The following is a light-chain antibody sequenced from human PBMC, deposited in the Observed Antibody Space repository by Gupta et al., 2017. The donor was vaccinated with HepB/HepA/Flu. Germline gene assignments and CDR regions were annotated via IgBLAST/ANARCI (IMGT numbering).Light chain of an antibody. J-gene: IGLJ1*01. CDR3: QTWGSGIGYA. V-gene: IGLV4-69*01. CDR2: VNSDGSH. Sequence: QIVLAHAPSASASLGASVTVTCTLSSGHSSYAIAWHQQQPEKGPRYLMKVNSDGSHTKGDGIPDRFSGSSSGAERYLTISSLQSEDEADYYCQTWGSGIGYAFGTGTKVTVL. CDR1: SGHSSYA.